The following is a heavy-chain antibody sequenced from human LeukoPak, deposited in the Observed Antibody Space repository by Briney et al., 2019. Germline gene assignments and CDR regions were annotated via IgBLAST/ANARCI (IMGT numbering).Heavy chain of an antibody. D-gene: IGHD3-22*01. J-gene: IGHJ3*02. CDR1: GFTFDDYA. V-gene: IGHV3-9*01. Sequence: GRSLRLSCAASGFTFDDYAMHWVRQAPGKGLEWVSGISWNSGSIGYADSVKGRFAISRDNAKNSLYLQMNSMRAEDTALYYCAKDMIVATMIDHDAFDIWGQGTMVTVSS. CDR3: AKDMIVATMIDHDAFDI. CDR2: ISWNSGSI.